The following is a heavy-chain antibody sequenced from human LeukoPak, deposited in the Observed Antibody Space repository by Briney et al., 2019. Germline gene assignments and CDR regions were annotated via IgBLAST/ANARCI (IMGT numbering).Heavy chain of an antibody. V-gene: IGHV3-7*01. CDR3: VRDRGYSTFDY. Sequence: GGSLRLSYAGSGFPFSNYWMAWVRQAPGKGLEWVANMKEDGGEINYVDSVKGRFTISRDNAKNSLDLQMNSLRVDDTAVYYCVRDRGYSTFDYWGQGTLVIVSS. CDR2: MKEDGGEI. D-gene: IGHD4-23*01. J-gene: IGHJ4*02. CDR1: GFPFSNYW.